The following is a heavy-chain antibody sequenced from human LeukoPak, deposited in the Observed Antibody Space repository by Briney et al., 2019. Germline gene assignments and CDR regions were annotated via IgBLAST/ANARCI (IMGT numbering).Heavy chain of an antibody. D-gene: IGHD3-22*01. V-gene: IGHV1-58*02. J-gene: IGHJ4*02. CDR3: ARCTTMIVVVITTTPCYFDY. CDR2: IVVGSGNT. Sequence: SVKVSCKASGFTFTSSAMQWVRQARGQRLEWIGWIVVGSGNTNYAQKFQERVTITRDMSTSTAYMELSSLRSEDTAVYYCARCTTMIVVVITTTPCYFDYWGQGTLVTVSS. CDR1: GFTFTSSA.